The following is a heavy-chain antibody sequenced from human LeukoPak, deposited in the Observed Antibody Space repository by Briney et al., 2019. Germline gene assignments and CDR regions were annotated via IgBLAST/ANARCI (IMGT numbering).Heavy chain of an antibody. D-gene: IGHD2/OR15-2a*01. CDR3: AKDGTSYYYIYY. Sequence: GGSLRLSCAASGFTFSSYAMHWVRQAPGKGLEWLAFMRYDGSNTYYADSVKGRFTVSRDDSKNTLYLQMNSLRGDDTAVYYCAKDGTSYYYIYYWGQGTLVTVSS. J-gene: IGHJ4*02. CDR2: MRYDGSNT. CDR1: GFTFSSYA. V-gene: IGHV3-30*02.